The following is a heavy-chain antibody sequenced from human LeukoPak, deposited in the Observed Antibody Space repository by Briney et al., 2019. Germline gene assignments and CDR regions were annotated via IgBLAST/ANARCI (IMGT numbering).Heavy chain of an antibody. CDR3: ARASSSYGSGESQYGMDV. D-gene: IGHD3-10*01. CDR1: GGSISSSIYY. CDR2: MYSSGST. J-gene: IGHJ6*02. Sequence: SETLSLTCTVSGGSISSSIYYWGWIRQPPGKGLEWIGSMYSSGSTYYNPSLKSRVTISVDTSKNQFSLKVNSLTAADTAVHYCARASSSYGSGESQYGMDVWGQGTTVTVSS. V-gene: IGHV4-39*07.